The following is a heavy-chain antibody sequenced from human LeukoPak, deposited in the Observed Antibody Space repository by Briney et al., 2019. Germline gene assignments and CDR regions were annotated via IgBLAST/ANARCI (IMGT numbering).Heavy chain of an antibody. V-gene: IGHV4-34*01. Sequence: SETLSLTCAVYGGSFSGYYWSWIRQPPGKGLEWIGEINHSGSTNYNPSLKSRVTISVDTSTNQFSLKLSSVTAADTAVYYCARVVTAMAPTASFDYWGQGTLVTVSS. CDR1: GGSFSGYY. J-gene: IGHJ4*02. CDR2: INHSGST. D-gene: IGHD5-18*01. CDR3: ARVVTAMAPTASFDY.